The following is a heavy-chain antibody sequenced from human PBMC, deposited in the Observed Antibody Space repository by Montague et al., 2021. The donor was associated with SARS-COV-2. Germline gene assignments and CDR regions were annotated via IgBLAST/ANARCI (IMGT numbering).Heavy chain of an antibody. CDR2: ISYDGSNK. J-gene: IGHJ6*02. D-gene: IGHD3-9*01. V-gene: IGHV3-30-3*01. Sequence: SLRLSCAASGFTFSSYAMHWVRQAPGKGLEWVAVISYDGSNKYYXDSVKGRFTISRDNSKNTLYLQMNSLRAEDTAVYYCARVEEKYYDILTGYYNPHYYYYGMDVWGQGTTVTDSS. CDR3: ARVEEKYYDILTGYYNPHYYYYGMDV. CDR1: GFTFSSYA.